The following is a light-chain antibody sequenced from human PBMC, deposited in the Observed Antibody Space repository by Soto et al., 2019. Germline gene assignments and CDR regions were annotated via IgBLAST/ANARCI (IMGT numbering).Light chain of an antibody. CDR2: KAS. CDR3: QHYNSYSEA. CDR1: QTISSW. J-gene: IGKJ1*01. V-gene: IGKV1-5*03. Sequence: QMSQSPSTLSGSVGDRVTITCRASQTISSWLAWYQQKPGKAPKLLIYKASTLKSGVPSGFSGSGSGTEFTLTISSLQPDDFATYYCQHYNSYSEAFGQGTKV.